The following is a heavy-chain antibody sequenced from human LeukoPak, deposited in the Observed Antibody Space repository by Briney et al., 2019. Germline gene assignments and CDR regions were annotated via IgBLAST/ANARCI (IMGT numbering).Heavy chain of an antibody. J-gene: IGHJ4*02. CDR2: ISGSGGST. CDR3: AKDSGNSPPSLWFGEHIYPNYFDY. D-gene: IGHD3-10*01. V-gene: IGHV3-23*01. CDR1: GFTFSSYA. Sequence: PGGSLRLSCAASGFTFSSYAMSWVRQAPGKGLEWVSAISGSGGSTYYADPVKGRFTISRDNSKNTLYLQMNSLRAEDTAVYYCAKDSGNSPPSLWFGEHIYPNYFDYWGQGTLVTVSS.